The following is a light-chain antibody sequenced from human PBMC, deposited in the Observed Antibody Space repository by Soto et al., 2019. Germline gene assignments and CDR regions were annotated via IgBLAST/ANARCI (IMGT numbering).Light chain of an antibody. J-gene: IGKJ5*01. V-gene: IGKV1-39*01. CDR3: QHSYSLPIT. CDR1: QSINFY. Sequence: DIQMTQSPSSLSASVGDRVTITCRASQSINFYLNWYQQRPGKAPKVLIYAASNLQSGVPSRFSGSGSGTEFSLTISSLQPEDFATYYFQHSYSLPITFGQGTRLEI. CDR2: AAS.